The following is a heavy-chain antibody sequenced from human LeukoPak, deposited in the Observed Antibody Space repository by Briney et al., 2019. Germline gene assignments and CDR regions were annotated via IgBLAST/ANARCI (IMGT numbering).Heavy chain of an antibody. D-gene: IGHD2-2*01. J-gene: IGHJ3*02. Sequence: GGSLRLSCAASGFTFNKAWMNWVRQAPGKGLEWVSSISSDSNYIFYADSVQGRFTISRDNAENSLFLQMNSLRAEDTAVYYCASRYCTSTNCYAFDIWAKGQWSPSLQ. CDR2: ISSDSNYI. CDR1: GFTFNKAW. CDR3: ASRYCTSTNCYAFDI. V-gene: IGHV3-21*01.